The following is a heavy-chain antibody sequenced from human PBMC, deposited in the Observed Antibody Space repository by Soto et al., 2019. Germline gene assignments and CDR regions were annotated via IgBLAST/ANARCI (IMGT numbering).Heavy chain of an antibody. CDR3: ARRLRGAGYSGYEDAFDI. J-gene: IGHJ3*02. CDR2: IIPILGIA. CDR1: GGTFSSYT. D-gene: IGHD5-12*01. V-gene: IGHV1-69*02. Sequence: GASVKVSCKASGGTFSSYTISWVRQAPGQGLEWMGRIIPILGIANYAQKFQGRVTITADKSTSTAYMELSSLRSEDTAVYYCARRLRGAGYSGYEDAFDIWGQGTMVTVSS.